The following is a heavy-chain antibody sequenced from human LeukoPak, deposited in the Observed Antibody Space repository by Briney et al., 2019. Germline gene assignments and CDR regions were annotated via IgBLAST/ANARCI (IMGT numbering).Heavy chain of an antibody. D-gene: IGHD6-13*01. CDR1: GFTFSSYS. CDR3: ARDHSSWTPLYFDY. V-gene: IGHV3-21*01. Sequence: GGSLRLSCAASGFTFSSYSMNWVRQAPGKGLEWVSSISSSSSYIYYADSVKGRFTISRDNAKNSLYLQMNSLRAEDTAVYYCARDHSSWTPLYFDYWGQGTLVTVSS. J-gene: IGHJ4*02. CDR2: ISSSSSYI.